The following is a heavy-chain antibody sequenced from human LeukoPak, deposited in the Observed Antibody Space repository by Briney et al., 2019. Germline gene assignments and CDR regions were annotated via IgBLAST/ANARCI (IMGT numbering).Heavy chain of an antibody. Sequence: GGSLRLSCAASGFTFDDYAMHWVRQVPGKGLEWVSLISGDGGSTYYADSVKGRFTISRDNSKNSLYLQMNSLRAEDTAVYYCARELSGRPGRWFDPWGQGTLVTVSS. CDR3: ARELSGRPGRWFDP. CDR1: GFTFDDYA. D-gene: IGHD1-7*01. J-gene: IGHJ5*02. V-gene: IGHV3-43*02. CDR2: ISGDGGST.